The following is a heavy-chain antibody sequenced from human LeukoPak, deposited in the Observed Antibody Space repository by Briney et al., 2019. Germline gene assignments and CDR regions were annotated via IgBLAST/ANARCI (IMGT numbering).Heavy chain of an antibody. CDR3: ARSPGPFDY. V-gene: IGHV3-30-3*01. CDR2: ISYDGSNK. Sequence: AGGSLRLSCAASGFTFSSYAMHWVRQAPGKGLECVAVISYDGSNKYYADSVKGRFTISRDNSKNTLYLQMNSLRAEDTAVYYCARSPGPFDYWGQGTLVAVSS. D-gene: IGHD7-27*01. CDR1: GFTFSSYA. J-gene: IGHJ4*02.